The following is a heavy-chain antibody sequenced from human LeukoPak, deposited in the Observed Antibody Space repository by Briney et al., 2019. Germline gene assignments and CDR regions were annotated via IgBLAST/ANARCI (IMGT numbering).Heavy chain of an antibody. CDR2: IYPGDSDT. V-gene: IGHV5-51*01. CDR3: ARRRGRYSGDAFDI. J-gene: IGHJ3*02. Sequence: GESLKISCKGSGYSFTSYWIGWVRQMPGRGLEWMGFIYPGDSDTRYSPSFQGQVTISADKSMSTAYLRWSSLKASDTAMYYCARRRGRYSGDAFDIWGQGTMVTVSS. CDR1: GYSFTSYW. D-gene: IGHD1-26*01.